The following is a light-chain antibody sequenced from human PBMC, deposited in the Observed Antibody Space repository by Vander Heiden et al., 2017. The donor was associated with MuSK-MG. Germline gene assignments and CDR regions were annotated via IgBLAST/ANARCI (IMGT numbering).Light chain of an antibody. Sequence: DIQMTQSASSLSASVGDRLTIPGRASQSISSYLNWYQQKPGKAPKLLIYAASSLQSGVPSRFSGSGSGTDFTLTISSLQPEDFATYYCQQSYSTPRAYTGVKGTKPEIK. CDR1: QSISSY. CDR2: AAS. J-gene: IGKJ2*01. V-gene: IGKV1-39*01. CDR3: QQSYSTPRAYT.